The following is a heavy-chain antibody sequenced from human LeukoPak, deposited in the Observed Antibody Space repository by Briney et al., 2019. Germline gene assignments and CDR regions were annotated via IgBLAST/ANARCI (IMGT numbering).Heavy chain of an antibody. CDR2: IKQDGSDK. CDR3: ARGVHTFDY. CDR1: GVTFSNYW. J-gene: IGHJ4*02. Sequence: GGSLRLSCAASGVTFSNYWMSWVRQAPGKGLEWVANIKQDGSDKYYVDSVKGRFTISRDNAKNSLFLQMNSLRAEDTAVYYCARGVHTFDYWGQGTLVTVSS. V-gene: IGHV3-7*01.